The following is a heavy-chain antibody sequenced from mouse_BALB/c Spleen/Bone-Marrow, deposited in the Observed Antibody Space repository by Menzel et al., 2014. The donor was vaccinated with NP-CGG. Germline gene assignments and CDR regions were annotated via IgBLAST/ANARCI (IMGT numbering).Heavy chain of an antibody. CDR1: GYTFTSYW. V-gene: IGHV1S81*02. D-gene: IGHD1-1*01. J-gene: IGHJ1*01. Sequence: QVQLQQSGAELVKPGASVKLSCKASGYTFTSYWMHWVKQRPGQGLEWIGEIDPSNGRTNYNEKFKNKATLTVDKSSSTAYMHLSGLSSEDSAVYFCARAPTVVVRYCCFDVWGAGTTVTVSS. CDR3: ARAPTVVVRYCCFDV. CDR2: IDPSNGRT.